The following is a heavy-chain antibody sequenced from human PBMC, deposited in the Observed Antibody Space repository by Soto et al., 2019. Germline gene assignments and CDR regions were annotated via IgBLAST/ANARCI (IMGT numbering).Heavy chain of an antibody. CDR1: GGTFSSYA. D-gene: IGHD3-16*02. CDR2: IIPIFGTA. Sequence: SVKVSCKASGGTFSSYAISWVRQAPGQGLEWMGGIIPIFGTANYAQKFQGRVTITADESTSTAYMELSSLRSEDTAVYYCARATDHYVWGSYRYPLDYWGQGTLVTVS. J-gene: IGHJ4*02. CDR3: ARATDHYVWGSYRYPLDY. V-gene: IGHV1-69*13.